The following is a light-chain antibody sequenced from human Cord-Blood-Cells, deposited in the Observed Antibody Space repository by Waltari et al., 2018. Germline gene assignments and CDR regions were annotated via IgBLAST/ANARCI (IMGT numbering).Light chain of an antibody. V-gene: IGKV3-20*01. J-gene: IGKJ1*01. Sequence: EIVLTQSPGTLSLSPGERATLACRASQSVSSRDLAWYQQKPGQAPRLLIYGASSRATGIPDRFSGSGSGTDFTLTISRLEPEDFAVYYCQQLGTFGQGTKVEIK. CDR3: QQLGT. CDR1: QSVSSRD. CDR2: GAS.